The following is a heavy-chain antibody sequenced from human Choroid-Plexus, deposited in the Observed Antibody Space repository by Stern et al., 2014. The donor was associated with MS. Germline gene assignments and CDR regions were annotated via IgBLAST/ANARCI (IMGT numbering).Heavy chain of an antibody. CDR1: GYIFTGYY. J-gene: IGHJ6*02. Sequence: QVQLLQPGAEVKKLGASVKVSCKTSGYIFTGYYIHWVRQAPGQGLEWMAWINPNTGGTKYAQKFQGRVTMSRDTPISTAYVELSSLTSDDTAVYYCARDQRGITIFGVVTDYYYLGMDVWGQGTTVTVSS. V-gene: IGHV1-2*02. CDR2: INPNTGGT. CDR3: ARDQRGITIFGVVTDYYYLGMDV. D-gene: IGHD3-3*01.